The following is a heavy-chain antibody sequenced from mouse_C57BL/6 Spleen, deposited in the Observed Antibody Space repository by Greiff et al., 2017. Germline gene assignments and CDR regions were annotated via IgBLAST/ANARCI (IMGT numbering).Heavy chain of an antibody. J-gene: IGHJ3*01. D-gene: IGHD4-1*01. V-gene: IGHV1-26*01. CDR2: INPNTGGT. CDR1: GYTFTDYY. CDR3: ARSGTGPWFAY. Sequence: EVQLQQSGPELVKPGASVKISCKASGYTFTDYYMNWVKQSHGKSLEWIGDINPNTGGTSYNQKFKGKATLTVDKSSSTAYMELRSLTSEDSAVYYCARSGTGPWFAYWGQGTLVTVSA.